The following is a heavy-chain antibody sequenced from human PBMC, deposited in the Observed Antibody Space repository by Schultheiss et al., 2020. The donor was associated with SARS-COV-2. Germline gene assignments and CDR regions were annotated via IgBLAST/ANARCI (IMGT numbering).Heavy chain of an antibody. D-gene: IGHD2-2*03. CDR1: GFTFSSYS. Sequence: GGSLRLSCAASGFTFSSYSMNWVRQAPGKGLEWVSSISSSSSYIYYADSVKGRFTISRDNAKNSLYLQMNSLRAEDTAVYYCAKVLLGIVVVPAARYTFDYWGQGTLVTVSS. CDR2: ISSSSSYI. J-gene: IGHJ4*02. CDR3: AKVLLGIVVVPAARYTFDY. V-gene: IGHV3-21*04.